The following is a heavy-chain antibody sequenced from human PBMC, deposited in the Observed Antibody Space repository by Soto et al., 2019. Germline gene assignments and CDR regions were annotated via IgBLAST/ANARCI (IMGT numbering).Heavy chain of an antibody. J-gene: IGHJ6*02. CDR1: GGSISSGGYY. Sequence: QVQLQESGPGLVKPSQTLSLTCTVSGGSISSGGYYWSWIRQHPGKGLEWIGYIYYSGSTYYNPSLKSRVTISVDTSKNPFSLKLSSVTAADTAVYYCAREGPYGDYRVSGMDVWGQGTTVTVSS. CDR2: IYYSGST. D-gene: IGHD4-17*01. V-gene: IGHV4-31*03. CDR3: AREGPYGDYRVSGMDV.